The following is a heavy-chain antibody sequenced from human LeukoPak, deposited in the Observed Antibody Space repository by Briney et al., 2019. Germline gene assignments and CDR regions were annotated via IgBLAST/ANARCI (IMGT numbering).Heavy chain of an antibody. CDR2: INPNNGAT. CDR3: TRDPTTVVNFDY. Sequence: ASVKVSCKASGYAFTGYYIHWVRQAPGQGLEWMGWINPNNGATNYAQKFQGRVTMTRDTSISTAYMELSRLRSDDTAVYYCTRDPTTVVNFDYWGQGTLVTVSS. CDR1: GYAFTGYY. V-gene: IGHV1-2*02. J-gene: IGHJ4*02. D-gene: IGHD4-23*01.